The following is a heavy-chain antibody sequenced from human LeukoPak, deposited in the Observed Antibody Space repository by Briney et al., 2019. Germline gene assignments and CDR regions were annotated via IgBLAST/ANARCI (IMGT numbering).Heavy chain of an antibody. D-gene: IGHD3-16*01. J-gene: IGHJ6*03. Sequence: SETLSPTCAVYGGSFSGHYWTWIRQPPGKGVEWIGEINHSGSINYNSSLKSRVTMSDETSKKQFSLKLSSVTGADTAVYYCAGRMGRRLGERYYQDHYMDVWGTGTTVTISS. CDR1: GGSFSGHY. CDR2: INHSGSI. V-gene: IGHV4-34*01. CDR3: AGRMGRRLGERYYQDHYMDV.